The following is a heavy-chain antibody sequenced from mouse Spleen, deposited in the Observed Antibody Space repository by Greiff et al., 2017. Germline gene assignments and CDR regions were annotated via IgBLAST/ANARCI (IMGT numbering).Heavy chain of an antibody. J-gene: IGHJ4*01. CDR1: GFSLTSYA. V-gene: IGHV2-9-1*01. CDR3: AGSSNAMDY. Sequence: VKLVESGPGLVAPSQSLSITCTVSGFSLTSYAISWVRQPPGKGLEWLGVIWTGGGTNYNSALKSRLTITKDNSQSQAFFKMNSLQADDTAIYYCAGSSNAMDYWGQGTSVTVSS. CDR2: IWTGGGT.